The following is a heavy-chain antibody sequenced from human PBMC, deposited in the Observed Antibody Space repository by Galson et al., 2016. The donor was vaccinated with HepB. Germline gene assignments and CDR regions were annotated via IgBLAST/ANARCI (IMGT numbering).Heavy chain of an antibody. J-gene: IGHJ4*02. D-gene: IGHD3-10*01. CDR1: GGPISSNNGY. CDR3: ARRTYGSGIDY. Sequence: ETLSLTCTVSGGPISSNNGYWGWVRQPPGKGLEWIGTVYYSGAAFHNTSLKSRVSIFVDKSKHQLSLKLNSVTAADTAVYYCARRTYGSGIDYWGQGTLVIVSS. CDR2: VYYSGAA. V-gene: IGHV4-39*01.